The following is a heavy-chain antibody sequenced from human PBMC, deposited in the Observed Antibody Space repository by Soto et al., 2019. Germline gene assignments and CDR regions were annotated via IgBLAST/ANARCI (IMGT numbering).Heavy chain of an antibody. D-gene: IGHD2-15*01. J-gene: IGHJ6*02. CDR3: ARAGVDSPYYGMDV. CDR1: GGSISSYY. CDR2: IYYSGST. V-gene: IGHV4-59*01. Sequence: QVQLQESGPGLVKPSETLSLTCTVSGGSISSYYWSWIRQPPGKGLEWIWYIYYSGSTNYNPSLKSRVTISVDTSKNQFSLKLSSVTAADTAVYYCARAGVDSPYYGMDVWGQGTTVTVSS.